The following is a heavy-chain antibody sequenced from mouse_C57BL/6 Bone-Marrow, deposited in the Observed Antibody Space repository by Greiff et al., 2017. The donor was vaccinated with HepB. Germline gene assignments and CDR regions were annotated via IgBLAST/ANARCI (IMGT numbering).Heavy chain of an antibody. CDR1: GYTFTSYW. V-gene: IGHV1-74*01. Sequence: VKLQQPGAELVKPGASVKVSCKASGYTFTSYWMHWVKQRPGQGLEWIGRIHPSDSDTNYNQKFKGKATLTVDKSSSTAYMQLSSLTSEDSAVYYCAIGDYYGSSYSYWYFDVWGTGTTVTVSS. CDR3: AIGDYYGSSYSYWYFDV. J-gene: IGHJ1*03. D-gene: IGHD1-1*01. CDR2: IHPSDSDT.